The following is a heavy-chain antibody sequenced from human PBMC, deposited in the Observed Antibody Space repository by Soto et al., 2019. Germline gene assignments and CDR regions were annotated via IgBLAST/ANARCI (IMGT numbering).Heavy chain of an antibody. D-gene: IGHD4-17*01. Sequence: SETLSLTCTVSGGSISTYYWSWIRQPPGKGLEWIGYFHYSGSTNYNPSLKSRVTMSVDTSKNQFSLKLSSVTAADTAVYYCARGNDYGDYYFDYWGQGTLVTVSS. V-gene: IGHV4-59*01. CDR2: FHYSGST. CDR3: ARGNDYGDYYFDY. J-gene: IGHJ4*02. CDR1: GGSISTYY.